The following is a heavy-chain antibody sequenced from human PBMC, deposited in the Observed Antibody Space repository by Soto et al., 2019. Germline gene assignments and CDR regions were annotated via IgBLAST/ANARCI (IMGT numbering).Heavy chain of an antibody. D-gene: IGHD2-15*01. J-gene: IGHJ4*02. Sequence: SVKVSCKASGDTFRNYAITWVRQAPGQGLEWMGGIIPIFATSTYAQKFLGRVTITADESTSTAYMELSSLRSEDTAVYYCARTPEFDYWGQGTLVTVSS. CDR2: IIPIFATS. V-gene: IGHV1-69*13. CDR3: ARTPEFDY. CDR1: GDTFRNYA.